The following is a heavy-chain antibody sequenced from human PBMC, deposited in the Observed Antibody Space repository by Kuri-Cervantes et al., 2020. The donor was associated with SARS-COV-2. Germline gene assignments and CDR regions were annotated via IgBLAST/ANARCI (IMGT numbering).Heavy chain of an antibody. Sequence: ASVNVSCKASGYTFTGYYMHWVRQAPGQGLEWMGWINPNSGGTNYAQKFQGRVTMTRDTSISTAYMELSRLRSDDTAVYYCARGWSGYSLDPPHFDYWGQGTLVTVSS. D-gene: IGHD3-3*01. V-gene: IGHV1-2*02. CDR1: GYTFTGYY. CDR3: ARGWSGYSLDPPHFDY. J-gene: IGHJ4*02. CDR2: INPNSGGT.